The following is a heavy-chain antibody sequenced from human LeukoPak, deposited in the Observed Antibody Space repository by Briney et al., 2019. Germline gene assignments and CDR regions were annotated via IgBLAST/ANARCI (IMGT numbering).Heavy chain of an antibody. V-gene: IGHV3-74*01. CDR1: GFTFSTYW. CDR3: ARDRPGNTAIDY. Sequence: QPGGSLRLSCAASGFTFSTYWMHWLRHAPGKGLVWVSRIHSDGRSTSYADSVNGRFTISRDNAKNTLYLQMNSLRAEDTAVYYCARDRPGNTAIDYWGQGTLVTVSS. D-gene: IGHD5-18*01. CDR2: IHSDGRST. J-gene: IGHJ4*02.